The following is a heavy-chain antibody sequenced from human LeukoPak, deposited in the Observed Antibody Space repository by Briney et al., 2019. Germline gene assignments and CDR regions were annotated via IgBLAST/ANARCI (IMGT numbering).Heavy chain of an antibody. CDR3: ARGNDILTAFDY. Sequence: SESLSLTCAVYGGSFSGYYWSWIRQPPGKGLEWIGEINHSGSTNYNPSLKSRVTISVDTSKNQFSLKLSSVTAADTAVYYCARGNDILTAFDYWGQGTLVTVSS. CDR1: GGSFSGYY. D-gene: IGHD3-9*01. J-gene: IGHJ4*02. V-gene: IGHV4-34*01. CDR2: INHSGST.